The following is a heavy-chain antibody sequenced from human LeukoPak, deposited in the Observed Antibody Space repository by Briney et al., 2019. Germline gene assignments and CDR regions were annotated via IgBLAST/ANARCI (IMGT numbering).Heavy chain of an antibody. CDR2: IYPGDSDT. CDR3: ARARSGLLWFGESPDY. V-gene: IGHV5-51*01. Sequence: GGSLKISCKGSGYSFTSCWIGWVRQMPGKGLEWMGIIYPGDSDTRYSPSFQGQVTISADKSISTAYLQWSSLKASDTAMYYCARARSGLLWFGESPDYWGQGTLVTVSS. D-gene: IGHD3-10*01. CDR1: GYSFTSCW. J-gene: IGHJ4*02.